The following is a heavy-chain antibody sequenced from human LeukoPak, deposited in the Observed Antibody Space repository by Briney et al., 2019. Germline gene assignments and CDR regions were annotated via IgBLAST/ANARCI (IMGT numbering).Heavy chain of an antibody. CDR2: INPNSGGT. CDR1: GYTFTGYY. J-gene: IGHJ5*02. V-gene: IGHV1-2*02. CDR3: ARDYPYGSGSYYFDP. D-gene: IGHD3-10*01. Sequence: ASVKVSCKASGYTFTGYYMHWVRQVPGQGLEWMGWINPNSGGTNYAQKFQGRVTMTRDTSISTAYMELSRLRSDDTAVYYCARDYPYGSGSYYFDPWGQGTLVTVSS.